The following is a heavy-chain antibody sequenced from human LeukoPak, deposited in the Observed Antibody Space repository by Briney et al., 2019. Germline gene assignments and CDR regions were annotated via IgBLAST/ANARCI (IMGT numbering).Heavy chain of an antibody. Sequence: PSETLSLTCTVSGVSISSYYWSWIRQPPGKGLEWIGYIYYSGNTYYNPSLKSRVTISVDSSRNQFSLKLTSVTAADTAVYYCARTGWELLFDHWGQGTLVTVSS. V-gene: IGHV4-59*08. CDR3: ARTGWELLFDH. D-gene: IGHD1-26*01. J-gene: IGHJ4*02. CDR1: GVSISSYY. CDR2: IYYSGNT.